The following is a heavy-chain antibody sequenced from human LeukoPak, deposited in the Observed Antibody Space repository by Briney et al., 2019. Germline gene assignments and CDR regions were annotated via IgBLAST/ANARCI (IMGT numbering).Heavy chain of an antibody. Sequence: PSETLSLTCTVSGGSISSSSYYWRWIRQPPGKGLEWIGSIYYSGSTYYNPSLKSRVTISVDTSKNQFSLKLSSVTAADTAVYYCARQGYGDSSSWFYFDYWGQGTLVTVSS. CDR1: GGSISSSSYY. D-gene: IGHD6-13*01. V-gene: IGHV4-39*01. J-gene: IGHJ4*02. CDR2: IYYSGST. CDR3: ARQGYGDSSSWFYFDY.